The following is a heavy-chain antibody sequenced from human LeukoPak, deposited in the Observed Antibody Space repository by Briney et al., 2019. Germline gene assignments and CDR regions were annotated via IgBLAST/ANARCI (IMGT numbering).Heavy chain of an antibody. J-gene: IGHJ4*02. D-gene: IGHD5-18*01. V-gene: IGHV1-46*01. CDR1: GYTFTSHY. CDR3: ARDLIVDTVMGLFDY. Sequence: ASVKVSCKAFGYTFTSHYMHSVRQAPGQGLEWMGILNPSGGRTTYAQKFKGRVTMTRDTSTSTVYMELSSLRSEDTAVYYCARDLIVDTVMGLFDYWGQGTLVTVSS. CDR2: LNPSGGRT.